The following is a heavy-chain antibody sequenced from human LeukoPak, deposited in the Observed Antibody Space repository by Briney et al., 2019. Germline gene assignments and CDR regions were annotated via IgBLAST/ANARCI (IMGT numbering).Heavy chain of an antibody. V-gene: IGHV1-18*01. Sequence: ASVKVSCKASGYSFAGYGISWVRQAPGQGLEWIGWISTYSGNTNYAHNLQGRITVTTETSTSTAYMELRSLRSDDTAVYYCARVGATPGHFDYWGQGTQLTVSS. CDR3: ARVGATPGHFDY. D-gene: IGHD3-10*01. J-gene: IGHJ4*02. CDR1: GYSFAGYG. CDR2: ISTYSGNT.